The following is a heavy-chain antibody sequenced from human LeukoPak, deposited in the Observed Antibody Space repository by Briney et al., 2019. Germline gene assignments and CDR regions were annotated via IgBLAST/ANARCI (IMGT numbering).Heavy chain of an antibody. J-gene: IGHJ6*03. V-gene: IGHV4-34*01. Sequence: SETLSLTCAVYGGSFSGYYWSWIRQPPGKGLEWIGEINHSGSTNYNPSLKSRVTISVDTSKNQFSLKLSSVTAADTAVYYCARVGTAMPYYMDVWGKGTTVTVSS. D-gene: IGHD5-18*01. CDR1: GGSFSGYY. CDR3: ARVGTAMPYYMDV. CDR2: INHSGST.